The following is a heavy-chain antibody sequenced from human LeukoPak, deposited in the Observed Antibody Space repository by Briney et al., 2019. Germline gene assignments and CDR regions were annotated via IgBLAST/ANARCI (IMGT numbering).Heavy chain of an antibody. Sequence: SETLSLTCAVYGGSFSGYYWSWIRQPPGKGLEWIGEINHSGSTNYNPSLKSRVTISVDTSKNQFSLKLSSVTAADTAVYYCARGYYYDSSGYRYYYYYGMDVWGQGTTVTVSS. J-gene: IGHJ6*02. D-gene: IGHD3-22*01. CDR3: ARGYYYDSSGYRYYYYYGMDV. V-gene: IGHV4-34*01. CDR2: INHSGST. CDR1: GGSFSGYY.